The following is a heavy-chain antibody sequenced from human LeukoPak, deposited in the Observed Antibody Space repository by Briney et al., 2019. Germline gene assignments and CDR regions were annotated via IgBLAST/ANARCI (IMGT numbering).Heavy chain of an antibody. V-gene: IGHV3-74*01. CDR2: INSDGSST. CDR1: GFTFSSYW. J-gene: IGHJ4*02. CDR3: ARAGPSSSWHQFDY. Sequence: GGSLRLSCAASGFTFSSYWMHWVRQAPGKGLVWVSRINSDGSSTSYADSVKGRFTISRDNSKNTLYFRMNSLRAEDTAVYCCARAGPSSSWHQFDYWGQGTLVTVSS. D-gene: IGHD6-13*01.